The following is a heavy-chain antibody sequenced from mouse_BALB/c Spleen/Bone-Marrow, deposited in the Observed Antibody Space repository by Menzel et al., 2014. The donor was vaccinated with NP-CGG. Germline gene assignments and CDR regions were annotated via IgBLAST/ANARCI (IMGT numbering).Heavy chain of an antibody. CDR1: GFTFSSFG. CDR3: ARGGNWEDFDY. CDR2: ISSGSSTI. Sequence: EVQGVESGGGLVQPGGSRKLSCAASGFTFSSFGMHWVRQAPERGLEWVAYISSGSSTIFYADTVKGRFTISRDNPKNTLFLQMTSLRSEDTAMYYCARGGNWEDFDYWGQGTTLTASS. J-gene: IGHJ2*01. V-gene: IGHV5-17*02. D-gene: IGHD4-1*01.